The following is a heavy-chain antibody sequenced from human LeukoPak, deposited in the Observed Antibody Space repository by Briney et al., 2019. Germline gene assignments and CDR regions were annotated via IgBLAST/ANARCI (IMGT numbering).Heavy chain of an antibody. CDR3: ARGVMRYRITMVRGQYDY. Sequence: ASVKVSCKASGYTFGSDDINWVRQATGQGLEWMGWINPNNGNLGYAQKFQGRVTITRNTPISTAYMELSRLRSDDTAVYYCARGVMRYRITMVRGQYDYWGQGTLVTVSS. V-gene: IGHV1-8*03. J-gene: IGHJ4*02. D-gene: IGHD3-10*01. CDR1: GYTFGSDD. CDR2: INPNNGNL.